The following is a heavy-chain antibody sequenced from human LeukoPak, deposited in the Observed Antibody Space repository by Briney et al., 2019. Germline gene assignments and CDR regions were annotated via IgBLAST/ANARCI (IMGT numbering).Heavy chain of an antibody. D-gene: IGHD1-1*01. CDR2: IIPIFGTA. V-gene: IGHV1-69*13. CDR1: GGTSSSYA. J-gene: IGHJ5*02. CDR3: ARGQLERLWWFDP. Sequence: SVKVSCKASGGTSSSYAISWVRQAPGQGLEWMGGIIPIFGTANYAQKFQGRVTITADESTSTAYMELSSLRSEDTAVYYCARGQLERLWWFDPWGQGTLVTVSS.